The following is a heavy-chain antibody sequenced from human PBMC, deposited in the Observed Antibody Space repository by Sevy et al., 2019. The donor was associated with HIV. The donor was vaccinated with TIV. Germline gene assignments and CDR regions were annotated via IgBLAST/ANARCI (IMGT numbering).Heavy chain of an antibody. CDR3: ARAIGVWPPHPLDY. V-gene: IGHV4-59*01. CDR2: IDDSGTT. Sequence: SETLSLTCTVSSGSINNYYWNWVRQPPGKGLEWIGYIDDSGTTEYNASLKSRVTMSVDTSKNHFSLRLSSVTAADTAIYYCARAIGVWPPHPLDYWGQGALVTVSS. CDR1: SGSINNYY. J-gene: IGHJ4*02.